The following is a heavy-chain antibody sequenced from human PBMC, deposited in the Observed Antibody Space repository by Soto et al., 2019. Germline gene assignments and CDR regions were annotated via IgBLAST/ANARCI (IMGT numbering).Heavy chain of an antibody. CDR1: GYSFTSYW. J-gene: IGHJ6*02. Sequence: GESLKISCKGSGYSFTSYWIGWVRQMPGKGLEWMGIIYPGDSDTRYSPSFQGQVTISADKSISTAYLQWSSLKASDTAMYYCARGYCSGGSCYSNYYYYGMDVWGQGTTVPVSS. D-gene: IGHD2-15*01. CDR2: IYPGDSDT. CDR3: ARGYCSGGSCYSNYYYYGMDV. V-gene: IGHV5-51*01.